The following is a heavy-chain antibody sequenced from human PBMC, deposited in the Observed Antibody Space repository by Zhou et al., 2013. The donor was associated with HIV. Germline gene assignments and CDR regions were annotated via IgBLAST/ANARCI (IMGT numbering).Heavy chain of an antibody. CDR1: GGTFSSYA. CDR3: AREGTYYYDSSGYSDFDL. Sequence: QVQLVQSGAEVKKPGSSVKVSCKASGGTFSSYAISWVRQAPGQGLEWMGGIIPIFGTANYAQKFQGRVTITADESTSTAYMELSSLRSEDTAVYYCAREGTYYYDSSGYSDFDLWGRGTLVTVSS. CDR2: IIPIFGTA. J-gene: IGHJ2*01. D-gene: IGHD3-22*01. V-gene: IGHV1-69*12.